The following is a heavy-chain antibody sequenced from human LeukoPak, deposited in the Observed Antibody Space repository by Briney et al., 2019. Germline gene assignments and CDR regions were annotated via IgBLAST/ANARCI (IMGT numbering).Heavy chain of an antibody. D-gene: IGHD6-13*01. CDR2: IYTSGST. Sequence: TSETLSLTCTVSGGSISSGSYYWSWIRQPAGKGLEWIGRIYTSGSTNYNPSLKSRVTISVDTSKNQFSLKLSSVTAADTAVYCCARVTHGGYSSSWYMDYWGQGTLVTVSS. CDR1: GGSISSGSYY. V-gene: IGHV4-61*02. CDR3: ARVTHGGYSSSWYMDY. J-gene: IGHJ4*02.